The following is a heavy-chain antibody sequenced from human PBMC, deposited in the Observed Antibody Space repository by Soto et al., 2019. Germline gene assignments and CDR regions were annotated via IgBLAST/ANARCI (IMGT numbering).Heavy chain of an antibody. D-gene: IGHD5-12*01. CDR1: GFTFSSYS. J-gene: IGHJ4*02. CDR3: ARARDGYNPYYFDY. CDR2: ISSSSSTI. V-gene: IGHV3-48*02. Sequence: AVGSLRLSCAASGFTFSSYSMNWVRQAPGKGLEWVSYISSSSSTIYYADSVKGRFTISRDNAKNSLYLQMNSLRDEDTAVYYCARARDGYNPYYFDYWGQGTLVTVSS.